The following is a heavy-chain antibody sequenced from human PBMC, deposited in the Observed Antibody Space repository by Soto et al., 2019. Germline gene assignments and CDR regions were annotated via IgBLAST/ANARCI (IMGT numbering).Heavy chain of an antibody. CDR1: RLSFSDHY. CDR2: TRDKTNSYTT. Sequence: GYLRLSSAASRLSFSDHYIVMIRQVPGKGLEWVGRTRDKTNSYTTEYAASLKGRFTISRDDSKSSLYLQMNSLKTEDTAVYYCARATVGTYYFDSWGQGTLVP. J-gene: IGHJ4*02. CDR3: ARATVGTYYFDS. V-gene: IGHV3-72*01. D-gene: IGHD3-16*01.